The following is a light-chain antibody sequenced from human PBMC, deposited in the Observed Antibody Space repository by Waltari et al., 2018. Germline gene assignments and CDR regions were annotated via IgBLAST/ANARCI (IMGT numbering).Light chain of an antibody. Sequence: EIVLTQSPGTLSLPPGERATLSCRASQSVCRTLAWYQQKPGQAPRLLIFGASNRATGIPDSFSGSGSGTDFSLIITRLEPEDSAMYYCQHYVRLPATFGQGTKVEIK. CDR2: GAS. J-gene: IGKJ1*01. V-gene: IGKV3-20*01. CDR1: QSVCRT. CDR3: QHYVRLPAT.